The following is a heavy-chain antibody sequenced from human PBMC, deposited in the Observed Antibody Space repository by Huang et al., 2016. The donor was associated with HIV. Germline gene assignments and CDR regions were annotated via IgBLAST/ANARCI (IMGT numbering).Heavy chain of an antibody. V-gene: IGHV3-48*02. CDR2: ISSGSTTI. CDR3: ARQVGYFDY. CDR1: GITFRTYG. J-gene: IGHJ4*02. D-gene: IGHD1-26*01. Sequence: EVQLVESGGGLVQPGGSLVVSCEASGITFRTYGINWVGQAPVKGLEWISYISSGSTTIYYADSVKGRFTISRDDAEKSVYLQMNSLRDEDTAIYYCARQVGYFDYWGQGTRVTVSS.